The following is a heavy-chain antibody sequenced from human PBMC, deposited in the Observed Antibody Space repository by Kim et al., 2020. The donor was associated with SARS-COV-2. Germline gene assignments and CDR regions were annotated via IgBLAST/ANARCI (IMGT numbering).Heavy chain of an antibody. Sequence: GGSLRLSCAASGFTFSSYSMNWVRQAPGKGLEWVSSISSTSSYIYYADSVKGRFTISRDNAKNSLYLQMNSLRAEDTAVYYCARSRGLYYSYYYGMDVWGQGTTVTVSS. J-gene: IGHJ6*02. V-gene: IGHV3-21*01. D-gene: IGHD5-12*01. CDR2: ISSTSSYI. CDR1: GFTFSSYS. CDR3: ARSRGLYYSYYYGMDV.